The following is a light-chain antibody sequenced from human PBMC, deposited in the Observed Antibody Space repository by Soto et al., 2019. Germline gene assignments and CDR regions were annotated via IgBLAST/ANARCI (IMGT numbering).Light chain of an antibody. J-gene: IGKJ1*01. CDR1: QSVSSTY. Sequence: DIVLTQSPGTLSLSPGERATLSCRASQSVSSTYLAWYQQKPGQAPRLLMYGASSRASGVPDRFSASGSGTDFTLTISRLQPEDFAVYYCQQYGPSLWTFGQGTKVDIK. CDR2: GAS. V-gene: IGKV3-20*01. CDR3: QQYGPSLWT.